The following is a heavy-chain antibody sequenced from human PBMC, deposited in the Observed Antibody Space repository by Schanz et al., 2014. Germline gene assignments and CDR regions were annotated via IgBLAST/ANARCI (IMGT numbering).Heavy chain of an antibody. D-gene: IGHD3-22*01. Sequence: QVQLVESGGGVVQPGRSLRLSCAGSGFSFSDYGMHWVRQAPGRGLEWVEVISYHGSERYYADSVKSRFTISRDNSKNTMYMQMNSLRTEDTAVYFCAKSYDTSGYSGFDYWGQGTLVTVSS. V-gene: IGHV3-30*18. J-gene: IGHJ4*02. CDR1: GFSFSDYG. CDR3: AKSYDTSGYSGFDY. CDR2: ISYHGSER.